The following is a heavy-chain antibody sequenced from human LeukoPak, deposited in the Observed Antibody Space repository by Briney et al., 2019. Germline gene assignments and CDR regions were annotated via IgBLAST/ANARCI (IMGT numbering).Heavy chain of an antibody. CDR3: ARLLVEYYYDSSGYYYPPLDY. CDR2: IYPGDSDT. Sequence: GESLKISCKGSGYSFTSYWIGWVRQMPGKGLEWMGIIYPGDSDTTYSPSFQGQVTISADKSISTAYLQWSSLKASDTAMYYCARLLVEYYYDSSGYYYPPLDYWGQGTLVTVSS. V-gene: IGHV5-51*01. J-gene: IGHJ4*02. D-gene: IGHD3-22*01. CDR1: GYSFTSYW.